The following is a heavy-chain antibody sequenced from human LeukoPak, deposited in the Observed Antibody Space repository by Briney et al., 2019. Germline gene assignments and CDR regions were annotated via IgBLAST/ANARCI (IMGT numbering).Heavy chain of an antibody. D-gene: IGHD3-3*01. CDR1: GYTFTSYG. CDR2: IGAYNGNT. V-gene: IGHV1-18*01. J-gene: IGHJ5*02. Sequence: GASVKVSCTASGYTFTSYGISWVRQAPGQGLEWMGWIGAYNGNTNYAQKLQGRVTMTTDTSTSTAYMELRSLRSDDTAVYYCARGSYDFWSGFTPTWVDPWGQGTLVTVSS. CDR3: ARGSYDFWSGFTPTWVDP.